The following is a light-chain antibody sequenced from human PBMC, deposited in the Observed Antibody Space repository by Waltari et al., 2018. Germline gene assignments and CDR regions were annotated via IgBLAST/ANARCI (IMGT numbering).Light chain of an antibody. CDR1: SSDVGSYNL. CDR3: SSYSTSSTLVV. Sequence: QSALTQPASVSGSPGQSITISCTGTSSDVGSYNLVSWYQQHPGKAPELMIYEFSKRPPGVSNRFAGSKSGNTASLTISGLQAEDEADYYCSSYSTSSTLVVFGGGTKLTVL. V-gene: IGLV2-14*02. CDR2: EFS. J-gene: IGLJ2*01.